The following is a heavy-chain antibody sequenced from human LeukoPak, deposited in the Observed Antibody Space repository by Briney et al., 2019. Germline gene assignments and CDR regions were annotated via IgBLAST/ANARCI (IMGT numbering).Heavy chain of an antibody. CDR3: ARLSSTLYYSMDV. CDR2: IQNSAIYRAKI. J-gene: IGHJ6*02. V-gene: IGHV4-59*08. Sequence: SETLSLTCTVSGGSISSYYWTWIRQPPGKGLEWVGYIQNSAIYRAKIKSSPSLQSRVSLSIDTSKNQVSLTVNSVTAADTAVYYCARLSSTLYYSMDVWGPGTAVTVSS. D-gene: IGHD6-6*01. CDR1: GGSISSYY.